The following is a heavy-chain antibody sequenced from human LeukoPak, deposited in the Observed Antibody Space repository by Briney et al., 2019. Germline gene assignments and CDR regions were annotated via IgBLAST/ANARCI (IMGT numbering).Heavy chain of an antibody. CDR3: ARVVAAAGNNWFDP. Sequence: SETLSLTCTVSGDSISSGGYSWSWIRQTPGKGLEWIAYIHDSGSTYNNPSLKSRLSISIDMSKNQFSLKLNSVTAADTAVYYCARVVAAAGNNWFDPWGQGTLVTVSS. D-gene: IGHD6-13*01. V-gene: IGHV4-30-4*07. CDR2: IHDSGST. J-gene: IGHJ5*02. CDR1: GDSISSGGYS.